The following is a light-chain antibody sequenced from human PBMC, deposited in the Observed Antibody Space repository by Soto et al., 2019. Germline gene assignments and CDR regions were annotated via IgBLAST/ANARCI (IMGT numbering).Light chain of an antibody. CDR3: QQYNNWPPDRT. Sequence: EIVMTQSPATLSVSPGERATLSCRASQSVGSNLAWYQLKPGQAPRLLIYGASTRATGIPARFSGSESGTDFTLTISSLQSEEFAIYFCQQYNNWPPDRTFGQGTKVEIK. CDR2: GAS. V-gene: IGKV3-15*01. J-gene: IGKJ1*01. CDR1: QSVGSN.